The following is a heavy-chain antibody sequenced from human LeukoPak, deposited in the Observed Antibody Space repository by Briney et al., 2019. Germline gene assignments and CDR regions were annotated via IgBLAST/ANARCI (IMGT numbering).Heavy chain of an antibody. Sequence: SETLSLTCAVYGWSFNEYYWNWIRQPPGKGLEWIGEINARGDTNYNPSLKSRVTISVDTSKKQFSLRLTSMIAAGTALYYCARGQVPAARGYNWFDPWGQGTLVTVSS. CDR2: INARGDT. D-gene: IGHD2-2*01. CDR1: GWSFNEYY. J-gene: IGHJ5*02. CDR3: ARGQVPAARGYNWFDP. V-gene: IGHV4-34*01.